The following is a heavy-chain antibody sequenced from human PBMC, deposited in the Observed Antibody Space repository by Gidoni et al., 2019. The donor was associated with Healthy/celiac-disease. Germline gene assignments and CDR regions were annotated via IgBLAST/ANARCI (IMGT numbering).Heavy chain of an antibody. J-gene: IGHJ3*02. CDR1: GFTFSGPA. Sequence: EVQLVESGGGLVQPGGSLRLSCAASGFTFSGPAMHWVRQASGNGLEWVGRIRSKANSYATAYAASVKGRFTISRDDSKNTAYLQMNSLKTEDTAVYYCTRPKGDYGGNSGAFDIWGQGTMVTVSS. CDR3: TRPKGDYGGNSGAFDI. CDR2: IRSKANSYAT. D-gene: IGHD4-17*01. V-gene: IGHV3-73*01.